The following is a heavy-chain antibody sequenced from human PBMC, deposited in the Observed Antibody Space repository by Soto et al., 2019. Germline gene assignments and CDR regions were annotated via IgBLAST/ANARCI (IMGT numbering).Heavy chain of an antibody. J-gene: IGHJ4*02. V-gene: IGHV6-1*01. Sequence: SQTLSLTCAISGDSVSSNTAAWNWIRSSPSRGLEWLGRTYYRSNWRHDYAVSVKSRITVNPDTSKNHCSLQLNSVTPDDTAVYYCARGVAGSGFDLWGQGTLVTV. CDR3: ARGVAGSGFDL. D-gene: IGHD6-19*01. CDR2: TYYRSNWRH. CDR1: GDSVSSNTAA.